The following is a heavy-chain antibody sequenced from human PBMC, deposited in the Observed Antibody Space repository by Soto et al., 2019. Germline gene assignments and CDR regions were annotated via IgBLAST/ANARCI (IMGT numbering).Heavy chain of an antibody. J-gene: IGHJ5*02. CDR2: VNSHSGAT. V-gene: IGHV1-2*06. Sequence: VKASCTTPGYTITGYDINWARPSPGQGLEWMGRVNSHSGATTYAQKFQDRVTMTRDTSIRTANMELSSLRADDTAFYYCVRALAPAAALGPRVQGTPVTFS. CDR3: VRALAPAAALGP. D-gene: IGHD2-15*01. CDR1: GYTITGYD.